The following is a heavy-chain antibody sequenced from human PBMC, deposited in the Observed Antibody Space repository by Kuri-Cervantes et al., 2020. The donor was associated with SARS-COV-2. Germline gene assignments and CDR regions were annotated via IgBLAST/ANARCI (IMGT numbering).Heavy chain of an antibody. CDR3: ARVGFVVVPAAIRANNWFDP. V-gene: IGHV1-24*01. J-gene: IGHJ5*02. CDR2: FDPEQREI. CDR1: GYSLPQLP. Sequence: SDTVSCKVSGYSLPQLPLHWVRQAPGKGLEWMGGFDPEQREIIYAQRFQGRVTMTTDTSTSTAYMELRSLRSDDTAVYYCARVGFVVVPAAIRANNWFDPWAREPWSPSPQ. D-gene: IGHD2-2*01.